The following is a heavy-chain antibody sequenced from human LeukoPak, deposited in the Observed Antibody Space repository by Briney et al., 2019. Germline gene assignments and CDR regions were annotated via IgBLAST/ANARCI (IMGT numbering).Heavy chain of an antibody. J-gene: IGHJ4*02. Sequence: ASVKVSCKASGYTFTSYYMHWVRQAPGQGLEWMGWMNPSSGERKYVQSFQGRVTLTRDTSITTAYMELSSLTSDDTAVYYCAISYGRVAGTDFDYWGQGTLVSVAS. CDR2: MNPSSGER. CDR3: AISYGRVAGTDFDY. CDR1: GYTFTSYY. D-gene: IGHD6-19*01. V-gene: IGHV1-2*02.